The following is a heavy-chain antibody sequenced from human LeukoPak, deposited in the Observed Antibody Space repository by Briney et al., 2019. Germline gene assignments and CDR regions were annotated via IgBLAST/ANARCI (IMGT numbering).Heavy chain of an antibody. D-gene: IGHD4-17*01. V-gene: IGHV4-61*02. Sequence: PSQTLSLTCTVSGGSINGGNYYWTWLRQPAGKGLEWIGRISPSGSTNYNPSLKSRVTISVDTSKNQFSLKLSSVTAADTAVYYCARGDGDYVQYYFDYWGQGTLVTVSS. CDR1: GGSINGGNYY. J-gene: IGHJ4*02. CDR2: ISPSGST. CDR3: ARGDGDYVQYYFDY.